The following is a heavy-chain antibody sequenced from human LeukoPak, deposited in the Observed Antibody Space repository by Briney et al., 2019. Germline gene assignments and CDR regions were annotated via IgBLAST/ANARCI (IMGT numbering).Heavy chain of an antibody. V-gene: IGHV3-21*01. Sequence: GGSLRLSCAASGFTFSSYSMNWVRQAPGKGLEWVSYISGSSSSIYYAASVKGRFTISRDNAKNSLYLQMNSLRAEDTAVYYCARHSGSYYDPWGQGTLVTVSS. D-gene: IGHD3-10*01. CDR2: ISGSSSSI. J-gene: IGHJ5*02. CDR3: ARHSGSYYDP. CDR1: GFTFSSYS.